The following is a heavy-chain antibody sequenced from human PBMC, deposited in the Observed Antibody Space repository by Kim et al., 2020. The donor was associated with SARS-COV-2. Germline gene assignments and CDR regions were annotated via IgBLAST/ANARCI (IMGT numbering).Heavy chain of an antibody. CDR1: GGSFSGYY. CDR2: INHSGST. J-gene: IGHJ4*02. Sequence: SETLSLTCAVYGGSFSGYYWSWIRQPPGKGLEWIGEINHSGSTNYNPSLKSRVTISVDTSKNQFSLKMSSVTAADTAVYYCARARGYCSSTSCRFFDYWGQGTLVTVSS. D-gene: IGHD2-2*01. CDR3: ARARGYCSSTSCRFFDY. V-gene: IGHV4-34*01.